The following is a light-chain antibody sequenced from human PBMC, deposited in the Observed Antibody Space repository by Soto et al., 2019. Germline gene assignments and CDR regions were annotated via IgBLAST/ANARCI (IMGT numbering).Light chain of an antibody. CDR1: SSDVGGYNY. CDR2: EVN. J-gene: IGLJ1*01. Sequence: QSALTQPPSASGSPGQSVAISCTGTSSDVGGYNYVSWYQQHPGKAPKLMIYEVNKRPPGVPDRFSGSKSGNTASLTVSGLQAEDEDDYYCSSYAGSSNVFGTGTKLTVL. V-gene: IGLV2-8*01. CDR3: SSYAGSSNV.